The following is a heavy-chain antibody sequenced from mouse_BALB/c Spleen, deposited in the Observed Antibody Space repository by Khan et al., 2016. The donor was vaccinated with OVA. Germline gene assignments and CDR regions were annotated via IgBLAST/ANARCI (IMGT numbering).Heavy chain of an antibody. Sequence: EVELVESGGGLVQPGGSRKLSCAASGFTFSRFGMHWVRQAPEKGLEWVAYISSGSSTIYYADTVKGRFTISRDNPKNTLFLQMTSLRSEDTAMYYCARGSNFDYRGQGTTPTVS. CDR1: GFTFSRFG. V-gene: IGHV5-17*02. CDR2: ISSGSSTI. J-gene: IGHJ2*01. CDR3: ARGSNFDY.